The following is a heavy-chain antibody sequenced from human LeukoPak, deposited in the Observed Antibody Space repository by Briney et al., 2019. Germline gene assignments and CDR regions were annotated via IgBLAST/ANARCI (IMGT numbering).Heavy chain of an antibody. CDR3: ARSSITDSFDY. J-gene: IGHJ4*02. CDR1: GGSFSGYY. CDR2: INHSGST. Sequence: SETLSLTCAVYGGSFSGYYWSWIRQPPGKGLEWIGEINHSGSTNYNPSLKSRVTISVDTSKNQFSLKLNSVTAADTAVYYCARSSITDSFDYWGQGTLVTVSS. D-gene: IGHD5-12*01. V-gene: IGHV4-34*01.